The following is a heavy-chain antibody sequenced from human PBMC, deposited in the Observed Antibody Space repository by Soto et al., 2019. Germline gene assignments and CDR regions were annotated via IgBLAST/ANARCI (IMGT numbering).Heavy chain of an antibody. CDR2: ISAYNGNT. V-gene: IGHV1-18*01. D-gene: IGHD2-21*01. CDR1: GYTFTSSG. Sequence: APVKVSCKASGYTFTSSGISWVRQAPGQGLEWMGWISAYNGNTNYAQKLQGRVTMTTDTSTSTAYMEVRSLRSDDTAVYYCARDIVVVIAMRGLGPLDDALDIWGQGTMVTVSS. J-gene: IGHJ3*02. CDR3: ARDIVVVIAMRGLGPLDDALDI.